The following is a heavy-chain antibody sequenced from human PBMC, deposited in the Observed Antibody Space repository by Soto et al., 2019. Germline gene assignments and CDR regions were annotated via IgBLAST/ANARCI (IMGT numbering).Heavy chain of an antibody. Sequence: GGSLRLSCAASGFTFSSYAMHWVRQAPGKGLEWVAAISYDGSNKYYADSVKGRFTISRDNSKNTLYLQMNSLRAEDTAVYYCQRVSYCGGDCYPNPSINDYGMDVWGQGT. D-gene: IGHD2-21*02. CDR1: GFTFSSYA. CDR3: QRVSYCGGDCYPNPSINDYGMDV. V-gene: IGHV3-30-3*01. J-gene: IGHJ6*02. CDR2: ISYDGSNK.